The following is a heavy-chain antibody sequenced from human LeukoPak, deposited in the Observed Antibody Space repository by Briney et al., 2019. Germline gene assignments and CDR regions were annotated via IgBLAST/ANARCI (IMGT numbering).Heavy chain of an antibody. D-gene: IGHD2-2*02. CDR2: IKSKTDGGTT. V-gene: IGHV3-15*01. CDR3: TTTIWVVPAAIRTDYFDY. Sequence: GGSLRLSCAASGFTFSNAWMSWVRQAPGKGLEWVGRIKSKTDGGTTDYAAPVKGRFTISRDDSKNTLYLQMNSLKTEDTAVYYCTTTIWVVPAAIRTDYFDYWGQGTLVTVSS. CDR1: GFTFSNAW. J-gene: IGHJ4*02.